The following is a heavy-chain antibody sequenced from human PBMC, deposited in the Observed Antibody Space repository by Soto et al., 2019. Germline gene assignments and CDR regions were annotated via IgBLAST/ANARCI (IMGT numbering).Heavy chain of an antibody. D-gene: IGHD6-19*01. CDR1: GFTFDDYA. CDR3: AKDLEEGTIAVADSWGIDH. J-gene: IGHJ4*01. CDR2: ISWNSYSK. Sequence: GGSLRLSCAASGFTFDDYAMHWVRQAPGKGLEWVSSISWNSYSKVYADSVKGRFTISRDNARNSLFLHMSSLRAEDTALYYCAKDLEEGTIAVADSWGIDHWGQGTLVTVSS. V-gene: IGHV3-9*01.